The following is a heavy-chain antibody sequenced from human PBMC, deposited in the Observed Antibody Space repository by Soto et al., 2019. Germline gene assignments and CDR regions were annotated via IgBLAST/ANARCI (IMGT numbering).Heavy chain of an antibody. V-gene: IGHV1-58*01. CDR1: GFTFSNSA. CDR2: IIVGSGTT. Sequence: ASVKVSCTTSGFTFSNSAVQWVRQARGQRLEWIGWIIVGSGTTNYLQNLQERITITRDTPTGTAYMELSSLRSEDTAIYYCAAELYSGGSCCSFDYWGQGSPVT. D-gene: IGHD1-26*01. CDR3: AAELYSGGSCCSFDY. J-gene: IGHJ4*02.